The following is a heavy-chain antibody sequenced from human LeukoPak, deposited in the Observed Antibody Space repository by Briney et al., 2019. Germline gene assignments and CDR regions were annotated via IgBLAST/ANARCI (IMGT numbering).Heavy chain of an antibody. Sequence: SETLSLTCTVSGGSISSYYWSWIRQPPGKGLEWIGYVHYTGSTKYNPSLKSRVTVSVDTSKNQFSLKLSSVTAADTAVYFCAREFTGSSFDYWGQGTLVTVSS. D-gene: IGHD1-26*01. V-gene: IGHV4-59*01. CDR2: VHYTGST. CDR3: AREFTGSSFDY. J-gene: IGHJ4*02. CDR1: GGSISSYY.